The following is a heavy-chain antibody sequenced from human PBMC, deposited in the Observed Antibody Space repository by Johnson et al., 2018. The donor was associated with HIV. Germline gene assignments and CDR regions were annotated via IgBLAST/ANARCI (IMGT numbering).Heavy chain of an antibody. V-gene: IGHV3-23*04. CDR2: ISGSGGST. CDR1: GFTFSSYA. Sequence: VQLVESGRTLVQPGGSLRLSCAASGFTFSSYAMSWVRQAPGKGLEWVSGISGSGGSTYYADSVKGRFTISRDNSKNTLYLQMNSLRAEDTAVFYCARACRDGYTCDAFDIWGQGTMVTVSS. J-gene: IGHJ3*02. D-gene: IGHD5-24*01. CDR3: ARACRDGYTCDAFDI.